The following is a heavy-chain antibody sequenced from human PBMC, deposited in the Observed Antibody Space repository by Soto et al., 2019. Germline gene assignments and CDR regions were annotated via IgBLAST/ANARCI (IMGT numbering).Heavy chain of an antibody. V-gene: IGHV3-64D*08. CDR3: VKDRRGSFRAFDY. CDR2: ISSNGGST. J-gene: IGHJ4*02. CDR1: GFTFGSFA. Sequence: GGSLRLSCSASGFTFGSFAMHWVRQASGKGLEYVSAISSNGGSTSYADSVKGRFIISRDNTQNTLYLQMSGLGTEDTAVYYCVKDRRGSFRAFDYWGQGTVVTVSS. D-gene: IGHD3-10*01.